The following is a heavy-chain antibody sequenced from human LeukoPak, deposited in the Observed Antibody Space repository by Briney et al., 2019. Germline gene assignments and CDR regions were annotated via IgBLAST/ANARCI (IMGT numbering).Heavy chain of an antibody. CDR3: ARVGFTSSWSNFDY. CDR2: INPNGGDT. D-gene: IGHD6-13*01. Sequence: EASVKVSCKASGYTFAAYFMHWVRQAPEQGLECMGRINPNGGDTNYAQKFQGRVTMTGDTSIRTAYMELSSLRYDDTAMYYCARVGFTSSWSNFDYWGQGTLVTVSS. J-gene: IGHJ4*02. V-gene: IGHV1-2*06. CDR1: GYTFAAYF.